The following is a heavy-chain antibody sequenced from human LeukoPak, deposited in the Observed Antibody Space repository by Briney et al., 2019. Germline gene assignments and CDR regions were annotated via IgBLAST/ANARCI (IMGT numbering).Heavy chain of an antibody. CDR1: GFTVSSNY. J-gene: IGHJ4*02. D-gene: IGHD2-15*01. CDR2: IKSKTDGGTT. Sequence: GGSLRLSCAASGFTVSSNYMSWVRQAPGKGLEWVGRIKSKTDGGTTDYAAPVKGRFTISRDDSKNTLYLQMNSLKTEDTAVYYCTTRLSYCSGGSCFDWGQGTLVTVSS. V-gene: IGHV3-15*01. CDR3: TTRLSYCSGGSCFD.